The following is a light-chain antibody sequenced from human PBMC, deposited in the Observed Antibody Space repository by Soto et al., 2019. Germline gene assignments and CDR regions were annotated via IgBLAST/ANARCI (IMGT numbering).Light chain of an antibody. V-gene: IGKV1-39*01. CDR1: QSIRTY. J-gene: IGKJ4*01. CDR2: AAS. Sequence: DIQMTQSPSSLSASVGDRVTITCRASQSIRTYLNWYQQKPGKAPKLVIYAASSLQSGFPSRFSGSGSGTDFTLTINSLQPEDFATFYCQQSYSTPNTFGGGTKVEIE. CDR3: QQSYSTPNT.